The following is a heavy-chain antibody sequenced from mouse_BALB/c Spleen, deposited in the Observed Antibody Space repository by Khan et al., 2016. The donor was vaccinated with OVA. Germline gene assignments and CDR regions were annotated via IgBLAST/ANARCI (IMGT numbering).Heavy chain of an antibody. CDR1: GYTFTTAG. CDR3: ARGGAAYYRNDGGAMEY. V-gene: IGHV9-4*02. Sequence: QVQLQQSGPELKKPGETVRISCKASGYTFTTAGIQWVQKMPGKGLKWIGWINTHSGVPKYAEDFKGRFAFSLEISVNTAYLQITKLKNEETATYFWARGGAAYYRNDGGAMEYWGQGTSVTVSS. D-gene: IGHD2-14*01. CDR2: INTHSGVP. J-gene: IGHJ4*01.